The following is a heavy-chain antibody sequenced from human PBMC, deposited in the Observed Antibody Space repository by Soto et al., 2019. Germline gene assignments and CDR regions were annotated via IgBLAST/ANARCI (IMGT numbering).Heavy chain of an antibody. V-gene: IGHV3-48*03. CDR3: ARKCRSGYDYRLDY. J-gene: IGHJ4*02. CDR1: GFTFSSYE. D-gene: IGHD5-12*01. CDR2: ISSSGSTI. Sequence: EMQLVESGGGLVQPGGSVRLSCAASGFTFSSYEMNWVRQAPGKGLEWVSYISSSGSTIYYADSVKGRFTISRDNAKNSLYLQMNSLRAEDTAVYYCARKCRSGYDYRLDYWGQGTLVTVSS.